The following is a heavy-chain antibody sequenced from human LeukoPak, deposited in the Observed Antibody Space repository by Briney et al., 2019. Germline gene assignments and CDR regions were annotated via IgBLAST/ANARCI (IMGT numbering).Heavy chain of an antibody. CDR1: GGTFSSYA. V-gene: IGHV1-69*05. CDR3: ARDESGSGWQLHP. Sequence: SVKVSCKASGGTFSSYAISWVRQAPGQGLEWMGGIIPIFGTANYAQKFQGRVTITTDESTSTAYMELSSLRSEDTAVYYCARDESGSGWQLHPWGQGTLVTVSS. D-gene: IGHD6-19*01. J-gene: IGHJ5*02. CDR2: IIPIFGTA.